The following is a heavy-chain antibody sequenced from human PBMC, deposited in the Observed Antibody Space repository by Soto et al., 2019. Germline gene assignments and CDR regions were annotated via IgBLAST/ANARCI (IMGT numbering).Heavy chain of an antibody. CDR1: GGSISSSSYY. CDR2: IYYSGST. Sequence: QLQLQESGPGLVKPSETLSLTCTVSGGSISSSSYYWGWIRQPPGKGLEWIGNIYYSGSTYYNPSLKRRVTISVDTSKTQFSLKLSSVTAADTAVYYCARLSTVTALYFDYWGQGTLVTVSS. V-gene: IGHV4-39*01. D-gene: IGHD2-21*02. CDR3: ARLSTVTALYFDY. J-gene: IGHJ4*02.